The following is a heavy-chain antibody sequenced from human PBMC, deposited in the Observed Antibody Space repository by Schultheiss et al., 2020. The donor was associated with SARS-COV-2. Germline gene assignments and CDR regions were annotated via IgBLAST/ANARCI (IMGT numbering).Heavy chain of an antibody. CDR3: ARVDVGAKDYYYYYMDV. Sequence: SETLSLTCAVYGGSFSGYYWSWIRQPPGKGLEWIGYIYYSGSTNYNPSLKSRVTISVDTSKNQFSLKLSSVTAADTAVYYCARVDVGAKDYYYYYMDVWGKGTTVTVSS. J-gene: IGHJ6*03. CDR1: GGSFSGYY. V-gene: IGHV4-59*01. D-gene: IGHD1-26*01. CDR2: IYYSGST.